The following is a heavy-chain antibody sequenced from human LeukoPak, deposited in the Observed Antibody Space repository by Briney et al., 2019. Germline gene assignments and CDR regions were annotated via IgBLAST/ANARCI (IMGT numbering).Heavy chain of an antibody. D-gene: IGHD3-22*01. J-gene: IGHJ4*02. CDR3: ARPYYDSGYFDY. V-gene: IGHV4-39*07. Sequence: SETLSLTCTVSGVSIPISTYYWGWIRQPPGKGLEGIGRIYYSGSTYYNPSLKSRVTKSVDPSKNQFSLKLSSVTAADTAVYYCARPYYDSGYFDYWGQGTLVTVSS. CDR2: IYYSGST. CDR1: GVSIPISTYY.